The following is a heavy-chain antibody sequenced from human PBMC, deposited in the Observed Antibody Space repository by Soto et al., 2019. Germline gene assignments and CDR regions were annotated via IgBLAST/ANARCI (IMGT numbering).Heavy chain of an antibody. CDR2: IYYSGST. V-gene: IGHV4-31*03. D-gene: IGHD2-21*01. J-gene: IGHJ4*02. Sequence: PSETLSLTCTVSGGSISSGGYYWSWIRQHPGKGLEWIGCIYYSGSTYYDPSLKSRVTISVDTSKNQFSLKLSSVTAADTAVYYCAREDGYEFDYWGQGTLVTVSS. CDR3: AREDGYEFDY. CDR1: GGSISSGGYY.